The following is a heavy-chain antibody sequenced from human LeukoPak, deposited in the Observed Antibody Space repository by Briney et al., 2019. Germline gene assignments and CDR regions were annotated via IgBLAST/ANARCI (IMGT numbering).Heavy chain of an antibody. D-gene: IGHD3-22*01. V-gene: IGHV1-69*04. J-gene: IGHJ3*02. CDR2: IIPILGIA. Sequence: AASVKVSCKASGGTFSSYAISWVRQAPGQGLEWMGRIIPILGIANYAQKFQGRVTITADKSTSTAYMELSSLRSEDTAVYYCAIGGIYYDSSGWDIWGQGTMVTVS. CDR1: GGTFSSYA. CDR3: AIGGIYYDSSGWDI.